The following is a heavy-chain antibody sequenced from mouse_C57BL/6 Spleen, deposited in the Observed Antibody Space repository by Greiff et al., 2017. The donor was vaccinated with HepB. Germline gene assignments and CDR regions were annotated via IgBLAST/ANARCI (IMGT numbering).Heavy chain of an antibody. V-gene: IGHV5-17*01. J-gene: IGHJ3*01. Sequence: EVQRVESGGGLVKPGGSLKLSCAASGFTFSDYGMHWVRQAPEKGLEWVAYISSGSSTIYYADTVKGRFTISRDNAKNTLFLQMTSLRSEDTAMYYCARGLTGAYWGQGTLVTVSA. CDR3: ARGLTGAY. D-gene: IGHD4-1*01. CDR2: ISSGSSTI. CDR1: GFTFSDYG.